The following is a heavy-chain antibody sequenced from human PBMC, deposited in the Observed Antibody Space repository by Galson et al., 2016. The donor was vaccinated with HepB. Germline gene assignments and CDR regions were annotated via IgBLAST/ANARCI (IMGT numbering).Heavy chain of an antibody. CDR3: GRDHSVVLTTAYNWFDP. CDR1: GFAFDSHW. V-gene: IGHV3-74*01. D-gene: IGHD4-23*01. CDR2: INSDGTIS. J-gene: IGHJ5*02. Sequence: SLRLSCAASGFAFDSHWMHWVRQVPGKGLVWVSRINSDGTISNYADSVKGRLTISRDNAKNTLYLQKNSLRVEDTAVYYCGRDHSVVLTTAYNWFDPWGQGTLVTVSS.